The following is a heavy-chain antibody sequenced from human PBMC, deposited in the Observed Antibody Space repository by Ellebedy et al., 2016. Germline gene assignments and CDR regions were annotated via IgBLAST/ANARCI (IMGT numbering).Heavy chain of an antibody. CDR2: IYYSGST. V-gene: IGHV4-31*03. D-gene: IGHD2-15*01. Sequence: SETLSLXXNVSGGSISSGGYFWSWIRQHPGKGLEWIGYIYYSGSTHYNPSLKSRVIISVDTSKNQFSLKLSSVTAADTAIYYCATMRWAHSPPITYCGGGTCYPRGTYYGMDVWGQGTTVSVSS. CDR1: GGSISSGGYF. J-gene: IGHJ6*02. CDR3: ATMRWAHSPPITYCGGGTCYPRGTYYGMDV.